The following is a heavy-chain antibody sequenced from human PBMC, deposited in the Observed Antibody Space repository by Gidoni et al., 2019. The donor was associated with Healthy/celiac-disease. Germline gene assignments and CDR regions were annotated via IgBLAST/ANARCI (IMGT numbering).Heavy chain of an antibody. J-gene: IGHJ6*02. CDR1: GATFSSYA. D-gene: IGHD6-13*01. CDR3: AGLTMAAAGVLYYYYGMDV. Sequence: QVQRVQSGAAVAKPGSWVKVSCKASGATFSSYAISWVRQAPGQGLEWMGGVIPIFGTANYAQEFQGRVTITADESPSTAYMKLSSLGSEDTSVYYCAGLTMAAAGVLYYYYGMDVWGQGTTVTVSS. V-gene: IGHV1-69*01. CDR2: VIPIFGTA.